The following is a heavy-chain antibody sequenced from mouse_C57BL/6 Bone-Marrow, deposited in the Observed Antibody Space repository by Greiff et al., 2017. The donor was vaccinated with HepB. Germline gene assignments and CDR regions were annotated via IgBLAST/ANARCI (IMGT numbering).Heavy chain of an antibody. Sequence: EVNVVESGGGLVQSGRSLRLSCATSGFTFSDFYMEWVRQAPGKGLEWIAASRNKANDYTTEYSASVKGRFIVSRDTSQSILYLQMNALRAEDTAIYYCARDAPGRRKNAMDYWGQGTSVTVSS. CDR1: GFTFSDFY. J-gene: IGHJ4*01. CDR3: ARDAPGRRKNAMDY. D-gene: IGHD3-1*01. CDR2: SRNKANDYTT. V-gene: IGHV7-1*01.